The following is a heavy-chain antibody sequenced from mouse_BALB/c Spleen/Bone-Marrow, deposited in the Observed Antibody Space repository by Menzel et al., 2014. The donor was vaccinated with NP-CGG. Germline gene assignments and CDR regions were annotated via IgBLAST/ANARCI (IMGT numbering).Heavy chain of an antibody. D-gene: IGHD2-1*01. CDR2: ISSGGSYT. V-gene: IGHV5-9-3*01. Sequence: EVHLVESGGGLVKPGGSLKLSCAASGFTFSSYAMSWVRQTPEKRLEWVATISSGGSYTYYPDSVKGRFTISRDNAKSTLYLQMSSPRSEDTAMYYCARFYYGNYVRYFDVWGAGTTVTVSS. J-gene: IGHJ1*01. CDR3: ARFYYGNYVRYFDV. CDR1: GFTFSSYA.